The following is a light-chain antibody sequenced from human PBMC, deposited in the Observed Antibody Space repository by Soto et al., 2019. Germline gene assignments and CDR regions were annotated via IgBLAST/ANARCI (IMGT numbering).Light chain of an antibody. CDR2: AAS. J-gene: IGKJ2*01. V-gene: IGKV3-20*01. CDR1: QSVGGNY. CDR3: QQYGSSLRT. Sequence: EIVLTQSPGTLSLSPGERATLSCGASQSVGGNYLAWYQQKPGQAPRLLVYAASTRATGIPDRFSGSGSGTDFSLTISRLEPEDFAVYYCQQYGSSLRTFGQGTKLEIK.